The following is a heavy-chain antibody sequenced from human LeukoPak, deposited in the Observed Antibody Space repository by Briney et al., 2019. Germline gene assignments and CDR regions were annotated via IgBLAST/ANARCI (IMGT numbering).Heavy chain of an antibody. V-gene: IGHV4-28*01. D-gene: IGHD3-10*01. CDR3: ARKENVYYYFDY. Sequence: SETLSLTCAVSGYSITSSSWWGWIRQPPGKGLEWIGYIYHSGTTYYNPSLQSRVTMSVDTSKNQFSLKLSSVTAVDTAVYYCARKENVYYYFDYWGQGALVTVSS. CDR1: GYSITSSSW. J-gene: IGHJ4*02. CDR2: IYHSGTT.